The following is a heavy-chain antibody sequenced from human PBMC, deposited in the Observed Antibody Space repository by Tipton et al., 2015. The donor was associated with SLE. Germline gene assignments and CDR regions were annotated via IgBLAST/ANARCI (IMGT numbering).Heavy chain of an antibody. J-gene: IGHJ4*02. Sequence: QVQLVQSGAEVKKPGASVKVSCKASGYTFTGYYMHWVRQAPGQGLEWMGRINPNSGGTNYAQKFQGRVTMTRDTSISTAYMELSRLRSDDTAVYYCARDGDYGYSSSSGDYWGQGTLVTVSS. CDR2: INPNSGGT. D-gene: IGHD6-6*01. CDR3: ARDGDYGYSSSSGDY. V-gene: IGHV1-2*06. CDR1: GYTFTGYY.